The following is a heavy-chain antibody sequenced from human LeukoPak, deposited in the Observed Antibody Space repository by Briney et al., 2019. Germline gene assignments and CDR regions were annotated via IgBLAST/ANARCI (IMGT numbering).Heavy chain of an antibody. Sequence: GGSLRLSCAASGFTFSSYWMSWVRQAPGKGLEWVANIKQDGSEKYYVDSVKGRFTISRDNAKNSLYLQMNSLRAEDTAVYYCAKEGGQGYYYYMDVWGKGTTVTISS. CDR1: GFTFSSYW. J-gene: IGHJ6*03. CDR2: IKQDGSEK. D-gene: IGHD2-15*01. CDR3: AKEGGQGYYYYMDV. V-gene: IGHV3-7*03.